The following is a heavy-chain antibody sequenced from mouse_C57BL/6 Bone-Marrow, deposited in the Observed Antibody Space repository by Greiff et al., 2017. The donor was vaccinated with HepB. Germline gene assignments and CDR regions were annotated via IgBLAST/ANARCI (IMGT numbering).Heavy chain of an antibody. D-gene: IGHD1-1*01. CDR3: ARDALITTVVAWYFDV. CDR1: GYSINSGYY. CDR2: ISYDGSN. Sequence: DVKLVESGPGLVKPSQSLSLTCSVTGYSINSGYYWNWIRQFPGNKLEWMGYISYDGSNNYNPSLKNRISITRDTSKNQFFLKLNSVTTEDTATYYCARDALITTVVAWYFDVWGTGTTVTVSS. V-gene: IGHV3-6*01. J-gene: IGHJ1*03.